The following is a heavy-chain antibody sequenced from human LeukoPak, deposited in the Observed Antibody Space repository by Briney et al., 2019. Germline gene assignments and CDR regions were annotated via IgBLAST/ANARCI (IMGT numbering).Heavy chain of an antibody. D-gene: IGHD6-19*01. CDR2: ISYDGSNK. V-gene: IGHV3-30-3*01. CDR3: ARGQQGLRGWVDY. J-gene: IGHJ4*02. Sequence: VRSLRPSRAPSRFTPSGYAMHGVRQAPGKGLEWVAVISYDGSNKYYADSVKCRFTISRDNSKNTLYLQTKCLRAEDTAVYYCARGQQGLRGWVDYWGQGTLVTVSS. CDR1: RFTPSGYA.